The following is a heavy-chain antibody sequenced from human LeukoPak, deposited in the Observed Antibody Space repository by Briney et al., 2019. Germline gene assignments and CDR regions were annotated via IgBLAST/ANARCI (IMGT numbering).Heavy chain of an antibody. CDR2: ISAGNGNT. J-gene: IGHJ4*02. CDR1: GYTFTNHA. Sequence: GASVTVSCKASGYTFTNHAMHWVRQAPGQRLEWMGWISAGNGNTKYSQNFQGRVTFISNTSATTAFMELSSLRSEDAAVYYCARDSGSGSNDYWGQGTLVTVSS. V-gene: IGHV1-3*01. D-gene: IGHD1-26*01. CDR3: ARDSGSGSNDY.